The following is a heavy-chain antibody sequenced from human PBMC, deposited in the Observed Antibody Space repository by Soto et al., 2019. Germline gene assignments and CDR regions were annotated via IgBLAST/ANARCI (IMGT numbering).Heavy chain of an antibody. CDR1: GFTFGTYA. D-gene: IGHD5-18*01. V-gene: IGHV3-23*01. J-gene: IGHJ5*02. CDR2: ITGSGGST. Sequence: GGSLRLSCAASGFTFGTYAMNWVRQAPGKGLEWVSGITGSGGSTYYADSVKGRFTVSRDNSKNTLYLQMNSLRGDDTAVYYCAKDRSVDTRDWFDPWGQGTLVTVSS. CDR3: AKDRSVDTRDWFDP.